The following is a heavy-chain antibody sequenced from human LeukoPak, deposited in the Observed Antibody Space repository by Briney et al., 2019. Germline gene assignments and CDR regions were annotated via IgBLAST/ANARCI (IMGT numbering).Heavy chain of an antibody. CDR1: GFTFSSYG. V-gene: IGHV3-30*18. J-gene: IGHJ4*02. CDR2: ISYDGSNK. CDR3: AKDSSSSWFGGDSK. D-gene: IGHD6-13*01. Sequence: GGSLRLSCAASGFTFSSYGMHWVRQAPGKGLEWVAVISYDGSNKYYADSVKGRFTISRDNSKNTLYLQMNSLRAEDTAVYYCAKDSSSSWFGGDSKWGQGTLVTVSS.